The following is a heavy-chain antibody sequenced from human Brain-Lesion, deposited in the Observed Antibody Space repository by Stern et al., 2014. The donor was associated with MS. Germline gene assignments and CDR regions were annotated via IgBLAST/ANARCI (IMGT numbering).Heavy chain of an antibody. V-gene: IGHV1-58*03. D-gene: IGHD5-18*01. CDR2: VLGINGDT. CDR1: GITFSQSA. Sequence: QLVQSGPEVKKPGTSVKVSCKASGITFSQSAVQWLRQARGQRLEWIGWVLGINGDTNYAQSFQERVTITRDMSTSTVYMELRSLRSEDTAVYYCASERYTYYDDQRPPGGFGPWGQGTLVTVSS. J-gene: IGHJ5*02. CDR3: ASERYTYYDDQRPPGGFGP.